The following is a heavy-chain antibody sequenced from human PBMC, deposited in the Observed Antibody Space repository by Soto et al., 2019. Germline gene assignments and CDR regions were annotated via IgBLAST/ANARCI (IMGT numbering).Heavy chain of an antibody. D-gene: IGHD2-2*01. V-gene: IGHV1-69*01. J-gene: IGHJ6*02. Sequence: QVQLVQSGAEVKKPGSSVKVSCKASGGTFSSYAISWVRQAPGQGLEWMGGIIPISGTANYAQKFQGRVTITADEATSTAYMELCSLRAEDTAVYYCARSQGSSTSLEIYYYYYYGMEVWGQGTTVTVSS. CDR3: ARSQGSSTSLEIYYYYYYGMEV. CDR2: IIPISGTA. CDR1: GGTFSSYA.